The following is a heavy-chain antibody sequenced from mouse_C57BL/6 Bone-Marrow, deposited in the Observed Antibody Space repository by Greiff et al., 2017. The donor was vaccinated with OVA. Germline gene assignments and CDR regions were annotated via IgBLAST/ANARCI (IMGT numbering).Heavy chain of an antibody. Sequence: VQLQQSGPVLVKPGASVKMSCKASGYTFTDYYMNWVKQSHGKSLEWIGVINPYNGGTSYNQKFKGKATLTVDKSSSTAYMELNSLTSEDSAVYYCARELRLRDYFDYWGQGTTLTVSS. D-gene: IGHD3-2*02. J-gene: IGHJ2*01. CDR3: ARELRLRDYFDY. CDR2: INPYNGGT. CDR1: GYTFTDYY. V-gene: IGHV1-19*01.